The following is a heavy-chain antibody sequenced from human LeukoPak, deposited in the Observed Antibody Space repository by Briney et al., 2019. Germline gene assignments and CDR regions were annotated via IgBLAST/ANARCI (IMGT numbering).Heavy chain of an antibody. CDR3: AILGRCSGGSCYLYYYMDV. CDR2: IYDSGST. V-gene: IGHV4-39*01. J-gene: IGHJ6*03. D-gene: IGHD2-15*01. CDR1: GGSISSSSYY. Sequence: SETLSLTCTVSGGSISSSSYYWGWIRQPPGKGLEWIGSIYDSGSTYYNPSLKSRVTISVDTSKNQFSLKLSSVTAADTAVYYCAILGRCSGGSCYLYYYMDVWGKGTTVTISS.